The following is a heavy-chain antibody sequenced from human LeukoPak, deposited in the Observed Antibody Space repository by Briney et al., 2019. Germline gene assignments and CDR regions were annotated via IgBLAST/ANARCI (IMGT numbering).Heavy chain of an antibody. CDR1: GGTFSSYA. J-gene: IGHJ3*02. Sequence: SVKVSCKASGGTFSSYAISWVRQAPGQGLEWMGGIIPIFGTANYAQKFQGRVTITADESTSTAYMELGSLRSEDTAVYYCASRHYDSSGYGGNDAFDIWGQGTMVTVSS. CDR2: IIPIFGTA. D-gene: IGHD3-22*01. V-gene: IGHV1-69*13. CDR3: ASRHYDSSGYGGNDAFDI.